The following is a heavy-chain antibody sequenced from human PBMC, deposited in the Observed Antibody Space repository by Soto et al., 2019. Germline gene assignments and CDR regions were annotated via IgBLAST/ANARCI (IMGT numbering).Heavy chain of an antibody. J-gene: IGHJ5*02. CDR3: ARQPTTGDTDLWFDP. Sequence: QLQLLESGPGLVKASETLSLTCSVSGGSISTSRSYWAWIRQPPGKGLEWLANIFYSGSTFYNPSLASRVSVSVDTSKNEFSLKSRSVNAADTAVYYCARQPTTGDTDLWFDPWGQGTLVTVSS. CDR1: GGSISTSRSY. D-gene: IGHD2-21*01. CDR2: IFYSGST. V-gene: IGHV4-39*01.